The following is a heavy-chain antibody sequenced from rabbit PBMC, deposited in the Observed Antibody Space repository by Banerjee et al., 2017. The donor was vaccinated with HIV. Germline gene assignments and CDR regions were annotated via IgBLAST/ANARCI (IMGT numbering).Heavy chain of an antibody. CDR1: GFSFSVSYY. Sequence: QSLEESGGDLVKPGASLTLTCTASGFSFSVSYYLCWVRQAPGKGREWIACIGSGSDGRTPYASWAKGRFTISKTSSTTVTLQMTSLTAADTATYFCVRGDDDYPTYFNLWGPGTLVTVS. D-gene: IGHD2-1*01. CDR3: VRGDDDYPTYFNL. CDR2: IGSGSDGRT. J-gene: IGHJ4*01. V-gene: IGHV1S40*01.